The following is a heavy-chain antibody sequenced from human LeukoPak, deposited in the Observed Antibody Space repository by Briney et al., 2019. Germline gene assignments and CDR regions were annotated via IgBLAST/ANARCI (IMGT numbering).Heavy chain of an antibody. J-gene: IGHJ4*02. Sequence: GASVKVSCKASGYTFTGYYIHWVRQAPGQGLEWMGRINPDSGGTKYAQKFQDRVTMTRDTSISTAFMELSSLRSDDTAVYYCAGLSLDSNDYYRSYWGQGTLVTVSS. CDR2: INPDSGGT. D-gene: IGHD3-22*01. CDR3: AGLSLDSNDYYRSY. V-gene: IGHV1-2*06. CDR1: GYTFTGYY.